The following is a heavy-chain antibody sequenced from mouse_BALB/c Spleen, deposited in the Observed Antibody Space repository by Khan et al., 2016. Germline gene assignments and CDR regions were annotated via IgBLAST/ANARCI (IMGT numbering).Heavy chain of an antibody. CDR2: ISHSGDS. D-gene: IGHD1-2*01. Sequence: EVQLQESGPSLAKPSQTPSLTCSVTGDSITSGHWNWIRKFPGNKFDFMGYISHSGDSYYNPSLKSRISITRDTSKNQYYLQLNSVTTEDTATYYCATWDYYGSAFAYWGQGTLATVSA. CDR1: GDSITSGH. J-gene: IGHJ3*01. CDR3: ATWDYYGSAFAY. V-gene: IGHV3-8*02.